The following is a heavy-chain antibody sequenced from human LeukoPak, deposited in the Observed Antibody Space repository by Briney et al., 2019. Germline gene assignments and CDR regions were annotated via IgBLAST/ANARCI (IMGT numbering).Heavy chain of an antibody. CDR3: ARAKGIAVASRKNYGMDV. J-gene: IGHJ6*02. CDR2: ISSSGSTI. Sequence: GGSLRLSCAASGFTFSDYYMSWIRQAPGKGLEWVSYISSSGSTIYYADSVKGRFTISRDNAKNSLYLQMNSLRAEDTAVYYCARAKGIAVASRKNYGMDVWGQGTTVTVSS. V-gene: IGHV3-11*01. CDR1: GFTFSDYY. D-gene: IGHD6-19*01.